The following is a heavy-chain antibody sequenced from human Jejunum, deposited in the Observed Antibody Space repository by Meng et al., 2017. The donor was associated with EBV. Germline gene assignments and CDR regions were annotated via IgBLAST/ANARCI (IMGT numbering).Heavy chain of an antibody. CDR3: VRGGDYCLVY. CDR2: IYYSGST. J-gene: IGHJ4*02. CDR1: GDSTDSRNW. D-gene: IGHD2-21*02. V-gene: IGHV4-4*03. Sequence: VHPEVSCPGRVKPPGPLSPTGAVSGDSTDSRNWWSWVRQSQERGLEWIGEIYYSGSTNYNPSLKSRVTILVDRSENHFSLHLSSVTAADTAVYYCVRGGDYCLVYWGQGTLVTVSS.